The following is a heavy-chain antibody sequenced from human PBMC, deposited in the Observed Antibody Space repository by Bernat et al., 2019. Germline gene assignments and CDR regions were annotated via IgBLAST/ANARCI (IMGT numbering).Heavy chain of an antibody. Sequence: EVQLVQSGAEVKKPGESLKISCKGSGYSFTNYWIAWLRQMPGKGLEWMGVIYSGDSEIRYSPSFPAQVTISADTSISTAYLQWSSLRASDTAMYYCARHTTGINDYWGQGTLVTVSS. CDR2: IYSGDSEI. CDR1: GYSFTNYW. D-gene: IGHD2-8*01. V-gene: IGHV5-51*01. CDR3: ARHTTGINDY. J-gene: IGHJ4*02.